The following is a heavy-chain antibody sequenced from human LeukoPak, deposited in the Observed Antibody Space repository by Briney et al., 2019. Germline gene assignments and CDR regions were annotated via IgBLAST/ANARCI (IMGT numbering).Heavy chain of an antibody. J-gene: IGHJ4*02. CDR2: IFHTGST. Sequence: SETLSLTCTVSGASMTSHYWTWMRQDPGTGLEWIGNIFHTGSTSYNPALESRVTISLDTSNNQFSLKMTSETPADTAVYYCAKEGGPARPGLDSWGQGTLVTVSS. CDR1: GASMTSHY. D-gene: IGHD6-6*01. CDR3: AKEGGPARPGLDS. V-gene: IGHV4-59*11.